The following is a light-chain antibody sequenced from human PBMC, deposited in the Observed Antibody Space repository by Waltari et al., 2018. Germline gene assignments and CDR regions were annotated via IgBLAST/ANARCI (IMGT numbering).Light chain of an antibody. CDR3: YQHSSGYS. J-gene: IGKJ2*03. V-gene: IGKV3-11*01. Sequence: VILTQSPATLSLSPGERATLSCRASQSVSSYLAWYQQKPGQAPRLIIHSASSRATGIPDRFSGSGSGTEFTLTISSLEPEDVGVYHCYQHSSGYSFGQGTKVEIK. CDR2: SAS. CDR1: QSVSSY.